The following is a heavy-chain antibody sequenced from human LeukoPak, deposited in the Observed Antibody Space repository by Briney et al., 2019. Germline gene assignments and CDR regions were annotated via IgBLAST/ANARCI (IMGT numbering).Heavy chain of an antibody. J-gene: IGHJ6*03. CDR3: AREEYSSGWYPDYYYYMDV. D-gene: IGHD6-19*01. Sequence: GGSLRLSCAASGFTFSSYEMNWVRQAPGKGLEWVSYISSSGSTIYYADSVKGRFTISRDNAKNSLYPLMNSLRAEDTAVYYCAREEYSSGWYPDYYYYMDVWGKGTTVTVSS. CDR2: ISSSGSTI. V-gene: IGHV3-48*03. CDR1: GFTFSSYE.